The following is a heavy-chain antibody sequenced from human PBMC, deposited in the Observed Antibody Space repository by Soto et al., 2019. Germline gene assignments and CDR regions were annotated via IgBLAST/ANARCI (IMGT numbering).Heavy chain of an antibody. CDR1: GFIFSTHT. Sequence: EVQLLESGGGLAQPGGSLRLSCAASGFIFSTHTMSWVRQAPGKGLEWVSGITGDGGTTYYADSVNGRFTISRDNSKNTVYLQMNRLGAEDTAVYYCARRGFHHWYDPWGQRTLVTVSS. V-gene: IGHV3-23*01. CDR2: ITGDGGTT. CDR3: ARRGFHHWYDP. J-gene: IGHJ5*02.